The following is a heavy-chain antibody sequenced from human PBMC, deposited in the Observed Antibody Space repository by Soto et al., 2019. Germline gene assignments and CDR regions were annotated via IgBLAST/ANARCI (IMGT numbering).Heavy chain of an antibody. CDR1: GGSISSGGYY. Sequence: PSETLSLTCTVSGGSISSGGYYWSWIRKHPGKGLEWIGYIYYSGSTYYNPSLKSRVTISVDTSKNQFSLKLSSVTAADTAVYYCGRITRYCISTSCPDYWGQGTLVTVS. V-gene: IGHV4-31*03. CDR3: GRITRYCISTSCPDY. J-gene: IGHJ4*02. D-gene: IGHD2-2*01. CDR2: IYYSGST.